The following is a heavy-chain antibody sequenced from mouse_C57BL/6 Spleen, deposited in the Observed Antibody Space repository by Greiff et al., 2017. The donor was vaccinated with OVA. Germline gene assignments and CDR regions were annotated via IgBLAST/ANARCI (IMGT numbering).Heavy chain of an antibody. Sequence: QVQLQQPGAELVKPGASVKMSCKASGYTFTSYWITWVKQRPGQGLEWIGDIYPGSGSTNYNEKFKSKATLTVDTSSSTAYMQLSSLTSEDSAVYYCARARGPSYYFDYWGQGTTLTVSS. CDR3: ARARGPSYYFDY. J-gene: IGHJ2*01. V-gene: IGHV1-55*01. CDR1: GYTFTSYW. CDR2: IYPGSGST. D-gene: IGHD3-3*01.